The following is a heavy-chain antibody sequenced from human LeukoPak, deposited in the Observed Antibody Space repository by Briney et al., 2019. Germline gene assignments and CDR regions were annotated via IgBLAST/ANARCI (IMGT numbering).Heavy chain of an antibody. Sequence: ASVTVSCKASGYTFTDYYIHWVRQAPGQGLEWMGIISPSGGSSSYAQKFQGRVTMTRDKSTSTVYMELSRLRSGDTAVYYCARVSEETGSDYWGQGTLVTVSS. J-gene: IGHJ4*02. V-gene: IGHV1-46*01. CDR2: ISPSGGSS. CDR3: ARVSEETGSDY. CDR1: GYTFTDYY. D-gene: IGHD3-10*01.